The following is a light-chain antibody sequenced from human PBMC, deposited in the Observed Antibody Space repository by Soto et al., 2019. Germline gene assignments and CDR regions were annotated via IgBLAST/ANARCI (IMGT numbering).Light chain of an antibody. CDR2: SAC. CDR3: QQGHNWPLT. J-gene: IGKJ2*01. CDR1: QSISTE. V-gene: IGKV3-15*01. Sequence: ELVMTQSPATLSVSPGERATLSCRASQSISTELAWYQQKPGQPPRLLIYSACTRATGVPARFTGSGSGSEFTLTISGLQSEEFADYYCQQGHNWPLTVSQGTRREI.